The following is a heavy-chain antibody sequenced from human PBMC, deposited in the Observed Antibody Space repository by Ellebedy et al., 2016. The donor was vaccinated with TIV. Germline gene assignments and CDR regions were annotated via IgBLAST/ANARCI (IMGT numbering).Heavy chain of an antibody. CDR1: GFTFSSHA. Sequence: GESLKISCEASGFTFSSHAMSWVRQAPGKGPEWVSAVVGSGERTFYADSVKGRFTISRDNAKNSLYLQMNSLRAEDTAVYYCAREDSSGWYKFSSWGQGTLVTVSS. CDR3: AREDSSGWYKFSS. J-gene: IGHJ5*02. V-gene: IGHV3-23*01. CDR2: VVGSGERT. D-gene: IGHD6-19*01.